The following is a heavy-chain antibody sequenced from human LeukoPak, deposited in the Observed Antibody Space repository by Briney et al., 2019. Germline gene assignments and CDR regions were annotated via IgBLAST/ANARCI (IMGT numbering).Heavy chain of an antibody. J-gene: IGHJ4*02. CDR2: IYSGGGT. CDR1: GFIVSNNY. CDR3: ARGCYYERSGYCPFDY. V-gene: IGHV3-53*01. D-gene: IGHD3-22*01. Sequence: GGSLRLSCAASGFIVSNNYMNWVRQAPGKGLEWVSIIYSGGGTYYADSVKGRFTVSRDNSKNTLYLQMNSLRADDTAVYYCARGCYYERSGYCPFDYWGPGTLVTVSS.